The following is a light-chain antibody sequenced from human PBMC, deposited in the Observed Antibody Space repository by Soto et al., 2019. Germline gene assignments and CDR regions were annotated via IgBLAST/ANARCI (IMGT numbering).Light chain of an antibody. CDR1: NSDVGSYNY. CDR2: DVS. V-gene: IGLV2-11*01. Sequence: QSALTQPRSVSGSPGQSVTISCTGTNSDVGSYNYVSWYQQHPGKAPKLMISDVSQRPSGVPDRFSGSKSGNTASLTISGLQAEDEADYYCSSYTSSYVVFGGGTKVTVL. J-gene: IGLJ2*01. CDR3: SSYTSSYVV.